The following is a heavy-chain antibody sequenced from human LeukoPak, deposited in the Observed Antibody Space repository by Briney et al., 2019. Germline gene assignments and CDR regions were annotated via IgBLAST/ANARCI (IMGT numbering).Heavy chain of an antibody. CDR3: ARGRYYDFWSGYLPDYYYYMDV. D-gene: IGHD3-3*01. CDR2: TRNKANSYTT. Sequence: GGSLRLSCAASGFTFSDHYMDWVRPAPGKGLEWVGRTRNKANSYTTEYAASVKGRFTISRDDSKNSLYLQMNSLKTEDTAVYYCARGRYYDFWSGYLPDYYYYMDVWGKGTTVTVSS. V-gene: IGHV3-72*01. J-gene: IGHJ6*03. CDR1: GFTFSDHY.